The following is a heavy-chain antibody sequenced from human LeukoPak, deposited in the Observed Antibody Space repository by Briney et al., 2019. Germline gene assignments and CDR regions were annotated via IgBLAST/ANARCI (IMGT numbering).Heavy chain of an antibody. CDR3: ARALSG. CDR1: GFTFSNYW. Sequence: GGSLRLSCAASGFTFSNYWMHWVRQAPGKGLEWVANIKQDGSEKYYVGSVKGRFSISRDNAKNSVYLQMNSLRAEDTAVYYCARALSGWGQGTLVTVSS. D-gene: IGHD3-3*01. CDR2: IKQDGSEK. V-gene: IGHV3-7*03. J-gene: IGHJ4*02.